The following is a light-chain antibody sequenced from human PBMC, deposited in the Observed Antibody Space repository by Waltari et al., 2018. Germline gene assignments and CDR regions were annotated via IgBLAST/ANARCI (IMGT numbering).Light chain of an antibody. V-gene: IGKV3-20*01. J-gene: IGKJ1*01. CDR1: QSVGKY. Sequence: EIVLTQSPGILSLSPGERATLSCRASQSVGKYLAWYQQKPGQAPRLLIYDASSRASGIPDRLSGSGSGTDFSLTISRLEPEDFAVYYCQKYVSLPATFGQGTRVEVK. CDR3: QKYVSLPAT. CDR2: DAS.